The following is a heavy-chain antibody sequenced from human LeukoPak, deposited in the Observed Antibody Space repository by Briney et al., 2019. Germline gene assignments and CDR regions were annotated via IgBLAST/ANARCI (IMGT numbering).Heavy chain of an antibody. CDR3: ARTAPGTSLGGYYYYMDA. CDR1: GYIFTTYG. Sequence: ASVKVSCKASGYIFTTYGISWVRQAPGQGLEWMGWISPYNGNTNYAQNLQDRVTLTTDTSTSTAHMELRGLRSDDTAVYYCARTAPGTSLGGYYYYMDAWGKGTTITVSS. J-gene: IGHJ6*03. V-gene: IGHV1-18*01. D-gene: IGHD1/OR15-1a*01. CDR2: ISPYNGNT.